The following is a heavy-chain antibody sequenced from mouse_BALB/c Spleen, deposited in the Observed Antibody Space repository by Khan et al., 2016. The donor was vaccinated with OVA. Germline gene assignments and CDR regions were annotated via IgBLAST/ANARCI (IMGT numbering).Heavy chain of an antibody. D-gene: IGHD1-1*01. CDR2: IRSKSNNYAT. J-gene: IGHJ4*01. CDR3: VRHYNYYGEDAMDY. Sequence: EVQLVESGGGLVQPKGSLKLSCAASGFTFNTYAMNWVRQAPGKGLEWVARIRSKSNNYATYYADSVKDRFTISRDDSQSMLYLQMNILKTEDTAMYYCVRHYNYYGEDAMDYWGQGTSVTVSS. V-gene: IGHV10-1*02. CDR1: GFTFNTYA.